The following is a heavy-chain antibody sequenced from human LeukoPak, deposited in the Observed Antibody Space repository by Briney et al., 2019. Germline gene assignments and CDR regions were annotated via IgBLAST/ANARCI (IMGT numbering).Heavy chain of an antibody. V-gene: IGHV5-51*01. J-gene: IGHJ4*02. D-gene: IGHD3-22*01. CDR2: IYPGDSDT. CDR1: GYSFITNW. CDR3: ARHPRNDGSGFFMDY. Sequence: GESLKISCKGSGYSFITNWIGWVRQMPGKGLEFVGVIYPGDSDTRYSPSFQGQVSISADKSTNTAYLHWSSLKASDSAMYYCARHPRNDGSGFFMDYGGREPLVTVS.